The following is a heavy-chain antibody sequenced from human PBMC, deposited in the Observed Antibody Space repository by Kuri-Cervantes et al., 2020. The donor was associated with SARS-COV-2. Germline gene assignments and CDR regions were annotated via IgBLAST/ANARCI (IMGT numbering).Heavy chain of an antibody. CDR3: CGSYTNWFDP. CDR2: ISSSGSTI. D-gene: IGHD1-26*01. V-gene: IGHV3-48*03. CDR1: GFTFSSYE. Sequence: LSLTCAASGFTFSSYEMNWVRQAPGKGLEWVSYISSSGSTIYYADSVKGRFTISKDNAKNSLYLQMNSLRAEDTAVYYCCGSYTNWFDPWGQGTLVTVSS. J-gene: IGHJ5*02.